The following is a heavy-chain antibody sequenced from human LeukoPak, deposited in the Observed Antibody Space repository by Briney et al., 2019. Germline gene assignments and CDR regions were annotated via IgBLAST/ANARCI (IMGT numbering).Heavy chain of an antibody. CDR1: GSGFTFSEFW. J-gene: IGHJ6*03. D-gene: IGHD2-2*01. CDR2: IKGDGSET. Sequence: GGSLRLSCVASGSGFTFSEFWMGWVRQAPGERLEWVANIKGDGSETYYVDSVKGRFTISRDNVENSVYLQMNSLRADDTSMYRCAREAYCGGPSCFAVNYMDVWGKGTTVTVSS. V-gene: IGHV3-7*01. CDR3: AREAYCGGPSCFAVNYMDV.